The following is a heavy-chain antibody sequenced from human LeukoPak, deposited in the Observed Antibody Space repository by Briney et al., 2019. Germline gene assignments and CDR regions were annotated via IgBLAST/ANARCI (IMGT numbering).Heavy chain of an antibody. J-gene: IGHJ6*03. V-gene: IGHV1-8*03. D-gene: IGHD2-2*01. CDR2: MNPNSGNT. Sequence: GASVKVSCKASGYTFTSYDINWVRQATGQGLEWMGWMNPNSGNTGYAQKFKGRVTITRNTSISTAYMELSSLRSEDTAVYYCARGPYWPSIVVVPENYYMDVWGKGTTVTVSS. CDR3: ARGPYWPSIVVVPENYYMDV. CDR1: GYTFTSYD.